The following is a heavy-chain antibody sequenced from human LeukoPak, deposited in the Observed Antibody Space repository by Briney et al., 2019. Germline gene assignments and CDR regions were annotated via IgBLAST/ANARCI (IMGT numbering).Heavy chain of an antibody. CDR2: MNPNSGNT. CDR1: GYTFTSYD. V-gene: IGHV1-8*03. CDR3: ARAPLGRITIFGVVIKDYYYYYMDV. J-gene: IGHJ6*03. D-gene: IGHD3-3*01. Sequence: ASVKVSCKASGYTFTSYDINWVRQATGQGLEWMGWMNPNSGNTGYAQKFQGRVTITRNTSISTAYMELSSLRSEDTAVYYCARAPLGRITIFGVVIKDYYYYYMDVWGKGTTVTVSS.